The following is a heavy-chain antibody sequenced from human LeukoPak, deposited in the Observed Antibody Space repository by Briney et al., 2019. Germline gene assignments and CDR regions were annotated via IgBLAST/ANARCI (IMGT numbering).Heavy chain of an antibody. J-gene: IGHJ4*02. CDR3: ARASGPNYGGNRFALDY. D-gene: IGHD4-23*01. Sequence: PGGSLRLSCAASGFTFSSYSMNWVRQAPGEGLEWVSSISSSSSYIYYADSVKGRFTISRDNAKNSLYLQMNSLRAEDTAVYYCARASGPNYGGNRFALDYWGQGTLVTVSS. V-gene: IGHV3-21*01. CDR1: GFTFSSYS. CDR2: ISSSSSYI.